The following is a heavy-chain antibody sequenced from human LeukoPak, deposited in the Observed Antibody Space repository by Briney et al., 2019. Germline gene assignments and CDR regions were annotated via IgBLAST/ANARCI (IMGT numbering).Heavy chain of an antibody. D-gene: IGHD2-2*01. Sequence: PGGSLRLSCAASGFTFSNAWMSWVRQAPGKGLEWVGRIKSKTDGGTTDYAAPVKGRFTISRDDSKNTLYLQMNSLKTEGTAVYYCTTPYAPDGFDYWGQGTLVTVSS. CDR1: GFTFSNAW. J-gene: IGHJ4*02. CDR3: TTPYAPDGFDY. V-gene: IGHV3-15*01. CDR2: IKSKTDGGTT.